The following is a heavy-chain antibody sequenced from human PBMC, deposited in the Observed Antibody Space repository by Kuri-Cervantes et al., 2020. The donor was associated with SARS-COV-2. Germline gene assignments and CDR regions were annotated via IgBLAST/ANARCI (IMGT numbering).Heavy chain of an antibody. J-gene: IGHJ4*02. D-gene: IGHD6-13*01. V-gene: IGHV1-69*13. CDR2: IIPIFGTA. Sequence: SVKVSCKASGGTFSSYAISWVRQAPGQGLEWMGGIIPIFGTANYAQKFQGRVTITADESTSTAYMGLSSLRSEDTAVYYCACSAEQLVWYYFDYWGQGTLVTVSS. CDR3: ACSAEQLVWYYFDY. CDR1: GGTFSSYA.